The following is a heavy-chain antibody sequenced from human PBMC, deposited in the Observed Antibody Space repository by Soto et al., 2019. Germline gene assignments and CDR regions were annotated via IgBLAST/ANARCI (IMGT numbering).Heavy chain of an antibody. D-gene: IGHD3-22*01. J-gene: IGHJ4*02. V-gene: IGHV4-39*01. CDR2: VSYNGRN. Sequence: SETLSLTCAVSGGSISSTSYYWGWIRQPPGKGLEWIGSVSYNGRNYYNPSLKSRVTISVDTSKNQFSLKLSSVTAADTAVYYCARYDYDSRDYPNFDYWGQGTLVTVSS. CDR1: GGSISSTSYY. CDR3: ARYDYDSRDYPNFDY.